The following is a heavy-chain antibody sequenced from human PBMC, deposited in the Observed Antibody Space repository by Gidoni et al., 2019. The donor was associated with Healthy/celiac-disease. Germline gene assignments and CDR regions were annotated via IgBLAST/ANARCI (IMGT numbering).Heavy chain of an antibody. V-gene: IGHV4-59*01. Sequence: QVQLQESGPGLVKPSETLSLTCTVSGGSISSYYWSWIRQPPGKGLEWIGYIYYSGSTNYNPSLKSRVTISVDTSKNQFSLKLSSVTAADTAVYYCARGMVRGVIDYWGQGTLVTVSS. CDR1: GGSISSYY. CDR2: IYYSGST. CDR3: ARGMVRGVIDY. D-gene: IGHD3-10*01. J-gene: IGHJ4*02.